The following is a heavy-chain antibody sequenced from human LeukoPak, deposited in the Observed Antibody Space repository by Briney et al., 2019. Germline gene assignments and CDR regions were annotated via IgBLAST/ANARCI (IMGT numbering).Heavy chain of an antibody. D-gene: IGHD1-1*01. CDR2: IKQDESEK. Sequence: GGSLRLSCAASGFTFSSYWMSWVRQAPGKGLEWVANIKQDESEKYYVDSLKGRFTISRDNAKNSLYLQMNSLRADDTAVYYCARDKIEGPTKLDYWGQGILVTVSS. CDR3: ARDKIEGPTKLDY. CDR1: GFTFSSYW. V-gene: IGHV3-7*01. J-gene: IGHJ4*02.